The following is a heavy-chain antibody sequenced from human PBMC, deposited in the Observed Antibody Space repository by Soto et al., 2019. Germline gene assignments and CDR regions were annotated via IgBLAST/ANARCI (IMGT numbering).Heavy chain of an antibody. D-gene: IGHD3-16*02. Sequence: ASVKVSCKASGYTFTSYYMHWVRQAPGQGLEWMGIINPSGGSTSYAQKFQGRVTMTRDTSTSTVYMELSSLRSEDTAVYYCARDDSSTSLGELSLFHYWGQGTLVTVSS. CDR1: GYTFTSYY. V-gene: IGHV1-46*01. CDR3: ARDDSSTSLGELSLFHY. CDR2: INPSGGST. J-gene: IGHJ4*02.